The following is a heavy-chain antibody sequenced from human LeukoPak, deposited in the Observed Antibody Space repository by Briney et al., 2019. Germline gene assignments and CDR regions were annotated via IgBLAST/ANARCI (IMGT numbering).Heavy chain of an antibody. CDR3: AKDRPPECSSTSCFAEYFQH. CDR2: ISYDGSNK. J-gene: IGHJ1*01. D-gene: IGHD2-2*01. Sequence: PGWPLRLSCAASGFTFSSYGTHWVRQAPGEGLEWVAVISYDGSNKYYADSVKGRFTISRDNSKNTLYLQMNSLRAEDTAVYYCAKDRPPECSSTSCFAEYFQHWGQGTLVTVSS. V-gene: IGHV3-30*18. CDR1: GFTFSSYG.